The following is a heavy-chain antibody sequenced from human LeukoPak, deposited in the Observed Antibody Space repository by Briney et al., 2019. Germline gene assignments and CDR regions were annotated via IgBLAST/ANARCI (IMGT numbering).Heavy chain of an antibody. CDR2: INHSGST. J-gene: IGHJ4*02. CDR1: GGSFSGYY. D-gene: IGHD3-22*01. V-gene: IGHV4-34*01. Sequence: SETLSLTCAVYGGSFSGYYWSWIRQPPGEGLEWIGEINHSGSTNYTPSLKSRVTISVDTSKNQFSLKLSSVTAADTAVYYCARVSSRVVLTRYFDYWGQGTLVTVSS. CDR3: ARVSSRVVLTRYFDY.